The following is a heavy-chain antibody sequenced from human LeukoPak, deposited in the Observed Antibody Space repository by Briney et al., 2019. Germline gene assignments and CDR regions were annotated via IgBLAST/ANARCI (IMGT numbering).Heavy chain of an antibody. J-gene: IGHJ4*02. D-gene: IGHD6-13*01. CDR1: GFIFGSYA. CDR3: AKGSLGSWYYFDY. V-gene: IGHV3-23*01. CDR2: INDNGGST. Sequence: GGSLRLSCAASGFIFGSYAMSWVRQAPGKGLEWVSSINDNGGSTYYADSVKGRFTIFRDNSKNTLYLQMNSLRAEDTAVYYCAKGSLGSWYYFDYWGQGTLVTVSS.